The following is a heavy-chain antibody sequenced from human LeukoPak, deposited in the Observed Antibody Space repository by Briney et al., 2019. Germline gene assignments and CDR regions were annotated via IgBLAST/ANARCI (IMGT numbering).Heavy chain of an antibody. D-gene: IGHD4-23*01. CDR2: LSNSGGST. CDR3: AKDGIAGADNSHFDN. CDR1: GFTFSSYA. V-gene: IGHV3-23*01. Sequence: GGSLRLSCATAGFTFSSYAMSWVRQAPGKGLEWVSGLSNSGGSTYYADSVKGRFTISRDNSKNTLYLQMNSLRAEDTAVYYCAKDGIAGADNSHFDNWGQGTLVTASS. J-gene: IGHJ4*02.